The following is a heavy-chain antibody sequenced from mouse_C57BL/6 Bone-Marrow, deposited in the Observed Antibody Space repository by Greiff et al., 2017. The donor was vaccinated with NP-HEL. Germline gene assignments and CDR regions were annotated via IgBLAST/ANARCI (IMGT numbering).Heavy chain of an antibody. CDR3: ARDRITTVVGYYYAMDY. CDR2: ISYDGSN. D-gene: IGHD1-1*01. CDR1: GYSITSGYY. J-gene: IGHJ4*01. V-gene: IGHV3-6*01. Sequence: EVQRVESGPGLVKPSQSLSLTCSVTGYSITSGYYWNWIRQFPGNKLEWMGYISYDGSNNYNPSLKNRISITRDTSKNQFFLKLNSVTTEDTATYYCARDRITTVVGYYYAMDYWGQGTSVTVSS.